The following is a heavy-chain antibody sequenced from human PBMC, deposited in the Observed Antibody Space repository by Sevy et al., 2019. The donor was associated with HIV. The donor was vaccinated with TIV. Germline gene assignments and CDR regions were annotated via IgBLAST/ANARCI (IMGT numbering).Heavy chain of an antibody. Sequence: GGSLRLSCAASGFTFSSFWMHWVRQAPGKGLVWVSRINSDGRSTSYADSVKGRFTISRDNAKNTLYLQMNSLRAEDTAVYYCARDGYIAAAGIWGYWGQGTLVTVSS. D-gene: IGHD6-13*01. CDR3: ARDGYIAAAGIWGY. J-gene: IGHJ4*02. CDR1: GFTFSSFW. CDR2: INSDGRST. V-gene: IGHV3-74*01.